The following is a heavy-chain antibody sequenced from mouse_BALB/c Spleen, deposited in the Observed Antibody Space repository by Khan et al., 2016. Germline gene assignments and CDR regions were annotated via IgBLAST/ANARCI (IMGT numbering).Heavy chain of an antibody. D-gene: IGHD1-1*01. CDR2: IWSGGST. CDR3: ARTGTTDEAMDY. V-gene: IGHV2-2*02. J-gene: IGHJ4*01. Sequence: QVQLKESGPGLVQPSQSLSITCTVSGFSLTSFGVHWVRQSPGKGLEWLGVIWSGGSTDYNAAFISRLSISKDNSKSQVFFKMNSLQANDTAIYYCARTGTTDEAMDYWGQGTSVTVSS. CDR1: GFSLTSFG.